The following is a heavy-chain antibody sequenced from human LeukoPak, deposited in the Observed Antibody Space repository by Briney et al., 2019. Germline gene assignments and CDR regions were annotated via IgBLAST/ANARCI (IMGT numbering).Heavy chain of an antibody. Sequence: ASVKVSRKASGYTFTSYYMHWVRQAPGQGLEWMGIINPSGGSTSYAQKFQGRVTMTRDTSTSTVYMELSSLRSEDTAVYYCARESAGFKGFDYWGQGTLVTVSS. CDR2: INPSGGST. J-gene: IGHJ4*02. CDR3: ARESAGFKGFDY. CDR1: GYTFTSYY. D-gene: IGHD1-14*01. V-gene: IGHV1-46*01.